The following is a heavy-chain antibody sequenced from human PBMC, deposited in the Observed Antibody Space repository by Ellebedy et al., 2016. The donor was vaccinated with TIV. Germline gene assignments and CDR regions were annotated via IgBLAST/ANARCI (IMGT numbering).Heavy chain of an antibody. V-gene: IGHV4-34*01. CDR3: ARAPYDVYRYFHL. J-gene: IGHJ2*01. Sequence: MPSETLSLTCGVYGGSFSGYYWTWIRQPPGKGLEWIGEINHSGSTNYNPPLKSRVTISVDTSKNQFSLKLSSVTAADTAVYFCARAPYDVYRYFHLWGRGTLVAVSS. D-gene: IGHD3-3*01. CDR1: GGSFSGYY. CDR2: INHSGST.